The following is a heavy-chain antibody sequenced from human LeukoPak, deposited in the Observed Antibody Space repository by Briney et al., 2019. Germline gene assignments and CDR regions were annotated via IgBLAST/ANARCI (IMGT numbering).Heavy chain of an antibody. CDR3: ARMARYYYGSGSYGGFDY. D-gene: IGHD3-10*01. Sequence: SSQTLSLTCTVSGGSISSGSYYWSWIRQPAGKELEWIVRIYTSGSTNHNPSLKSTITISVDTSQNPLSLTPISVTRADTAVYYCARMARYYYGSGSYGGFDYWGQGTLVTVSS. V-gene: IGHV4-61*02. CDR2: IYTSGST. CDR1: GGSISSGSYY. J-gene: IGHJ4*02.